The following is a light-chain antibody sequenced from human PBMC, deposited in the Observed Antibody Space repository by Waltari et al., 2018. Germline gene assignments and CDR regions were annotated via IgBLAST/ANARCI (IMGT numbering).Light chain of an antibody. CDR1: QDIIND. CDR3: QQDYSYPHT. J-gene: IGKJ2*01. Sequence: AVQMAQSPSSLSASVGGRVTITCRASQDIINDLGWFQQKPGKAPKLLIYEASILPSGVPSRFSGSGSGTYFTLTISSLEPDDSATYYCQQDYSYPHTFGHGTKLEI. V-gene: IGKV1-6*01. CDR2: EAS.